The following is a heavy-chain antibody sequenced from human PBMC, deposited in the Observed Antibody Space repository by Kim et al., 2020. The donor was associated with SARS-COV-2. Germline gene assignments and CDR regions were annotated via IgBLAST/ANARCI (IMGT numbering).Heavy chain of an antibody. J-gene: IGHJ4*02. CDR1: GGTFSSYA. CDR2: IIPIFGTA. CDR3: ASSPVGSYWRTACVGDY. V-gene: IGHV1-69*13. D-gene: IGHD1-26*01. Sequence: SVKVSCKASGGTFSSYAISWVRQAPGQGLEWMGGIIPIFGTANYAQKFQGRVTITADESTSTAYMELSSLRSEDTAVYYCASSPVGSYWRTACVGDYWGQGTLVTVSS.